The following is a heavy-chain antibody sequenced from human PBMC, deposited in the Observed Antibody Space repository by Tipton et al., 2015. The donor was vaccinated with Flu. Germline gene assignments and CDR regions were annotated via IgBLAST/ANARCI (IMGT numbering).Heavy chain of an antibody. CDR2: IYQSGST. CDR1: GGSISSSDYY. CDR3: ARLSYYDVDLKNFYFDY. V-gene: IGHV4-39*01. J-gene: IGHJ4*02. Sequence: TLSLTCTVSGGSISSSDYYWGWIRQPPGKGLEWIASIYQSGSTYHNPSLKSRVTISVDTSKNQFSLKLSSVTAADTAVYYCARLSYYDVDLKNFYFDYWGQGALVTVSS. D-gene: IGHD3-10*02.